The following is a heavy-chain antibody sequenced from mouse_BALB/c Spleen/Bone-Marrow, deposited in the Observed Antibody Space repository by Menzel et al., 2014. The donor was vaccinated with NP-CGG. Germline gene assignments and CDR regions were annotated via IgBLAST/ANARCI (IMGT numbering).Heavy chain of an antibody. CDR2: FDPFNGGT. J-gene: IGHJ4*01. CDR1: GYLFTSYY. CDR3: ARSYDGYPYAMNY. V-gene: IGHV1S135*01. D-gene: IGHD2-3*01. Sequence: EVQLQESGPELTKPGASVKISCKASGYLFTSYYMHWVKQSHGESLEWIGYFDPFNGGTSYNQKFKGKATLTVDKSSSTAYMHLSSLTSEDSAVYFCARSYDGYPYAMNYWGQGTSVTVSS.